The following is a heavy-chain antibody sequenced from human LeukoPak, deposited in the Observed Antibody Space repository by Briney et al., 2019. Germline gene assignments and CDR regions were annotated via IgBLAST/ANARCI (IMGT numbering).Heavy chain of an antibody. CDR2: INHSGST. V-gene: IGHV4-34*01. Sequence: SETLSLTCAVYGGSFSGYYWSWIRQPPGKGLEWIGEINHSGSTNYNPSLKSRVTISVDTSKNQFSLKLSSVTAADTAVYYCARVRIAAAGTGLLTDNWFDPWGQGTLVTVSS. CDR3: ARVRIAAAGTGLLTDNWFDP. J-gene: IGHJ5*02. CDR1: GGSFSGYY. D-gene: IGHD6-13*01.